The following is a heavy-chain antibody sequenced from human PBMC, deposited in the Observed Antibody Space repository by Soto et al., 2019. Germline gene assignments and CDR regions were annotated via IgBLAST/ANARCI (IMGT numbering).Heavy chain of an antibody. Sequence: GASVKVSCKASGGTFSSYAISWVRQAPGQGLEWMGGIIPIFGTANYAQKFQGRVTITADESTSTAYMELSSLRSEDTAVYYCARDRAGKHEDVLVPAAMVPTYYYYGMDVWGQGTTVTSP. CDR1: GGTFSSYA. V-gene: IGHV1-69*13. J-gene: IGHJ6*02. D-gene: IGHD2-2*01. CDR3: ARDRAGKHEDVLVPAAMVPTYYYYGMDV. CDR2: IIPIFGTA.